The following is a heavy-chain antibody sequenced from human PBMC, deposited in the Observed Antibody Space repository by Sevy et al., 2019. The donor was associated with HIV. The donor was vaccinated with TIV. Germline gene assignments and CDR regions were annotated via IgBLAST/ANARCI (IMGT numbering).Heavy chain of an antibody. V-gene: IGHV3-21*01. D-gene: IGHD3-22*01. J-gene: IGHJ6*02. Sequence: GGSLRLSCAASGFTFSSYSMNWVRQAPGKGLEWVSSISSSSSYIYYADSVKGRFTISRDNAKNSLYLQMNSLRAEDTAVYYCASDPNYYDSSGYYKQNYGMDVWDQGTTVTVSS. CDR1: GFTFSSYS. CDR3: ASDPNYYDSSGYYKQNYGMDV. CDR2: ISSSSSYI.